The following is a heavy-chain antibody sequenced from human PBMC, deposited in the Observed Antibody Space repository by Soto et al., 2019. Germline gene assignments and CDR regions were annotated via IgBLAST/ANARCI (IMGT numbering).Heavy chain of an antibody. Sequence: QVQLVESGGGVVQPGRSLRLSCAASGFTFSSYAMHWVRQAPGKGLEWVAVISYDGSNKYYADSVKGRFTIYRDNSKNTLYLQMNSLRAEDTAVYYCAREGEWETVGAVTSSHFDYWGQGTLVTVSS. V-gene: IGHV3-30-3*01. CDR3: AREGEWETVGAVTSSHFDY. D-gene: IGHD1-26*01. CDR1: GFTFSSYA. CDR2: ISYDGSNK. J-gene: IGHJ4*02.